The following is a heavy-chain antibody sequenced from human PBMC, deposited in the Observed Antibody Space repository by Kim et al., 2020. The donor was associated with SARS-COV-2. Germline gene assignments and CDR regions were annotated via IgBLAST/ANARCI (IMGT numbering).Heavy chain of an antibody. D-gene: IGHD6-13*01. CDR1: GGSISSYY. J-gene: IGHJ4*02. V-gene: IGHV4-59*01. CDR3: ARGQQLVPNFDY. CDR2: IYYSGST. Sequence: SETLSLTCTVSGGSISSYYWSWIRQPPGKGLEWIGYIYYSGSTNYNPSLKSRVTISVDTSKNQFSLKLSSVTAADTAVYYCARGQQLVPNFDYWGQGTLVTVSS.